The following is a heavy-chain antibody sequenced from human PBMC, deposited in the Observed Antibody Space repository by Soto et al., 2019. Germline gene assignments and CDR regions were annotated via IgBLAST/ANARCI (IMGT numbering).Heavy chain of an antibody. V-gene: IGHV3-15*07. D-gene: IGHD3-3*01. CDR1: GFTFSNAW. CDR2: IKSKTDGGTT. J-gene: IGHJ4*02. CDR3: TTDVWGVVTPGYFDY. Sequence: EVQLVESGGGLVKPGGSLRLSCAASGFTFSNAWMNWVRQAPGKGLEWVGRIKSKTDGGTTDYAAPVKGRFTISRDDSKNTLYLQMNSLKTEDTAVYYCTTDVWGVVTPGYFDYWGQGTLVTVSS.